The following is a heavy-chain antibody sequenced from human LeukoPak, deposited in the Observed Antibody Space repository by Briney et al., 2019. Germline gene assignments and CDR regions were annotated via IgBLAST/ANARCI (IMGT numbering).Heavy chain of an antibody. D-gene: IGHD6-13*01. J-gene: IGHJ4*02. CDR2: ISSSSSYI. V-gene: IGHV3-21*01. Sequence: PGGSLRLSCAASGFTFSSYSMNWVRQAPGKGLEWVSSISSSSSYIYYADSVKGRFTISRDNAKNSLYLQMNSLRAEDTAVYYCAREAGYNSSWYYFDYWGQGTLVTVSS. CDR3: AREAGYNSSWYYFDY. CDR1: GFTFSSYS.